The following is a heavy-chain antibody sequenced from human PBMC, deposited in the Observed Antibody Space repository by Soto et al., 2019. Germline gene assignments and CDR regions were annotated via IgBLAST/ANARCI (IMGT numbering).Heavy chain of an antibody. CDR3: ARGTGAAFDV. CDR2: IKQDGSEK. Sequence: EVQLVESGGGLVQPGGSLRLPCVASGFTLSDYWISWVRQAPGKGLEWVANIKQDGSEKYYGDSVKGRFTISRDNAKSSLNLQMNSLRAEDTAVYYCARGTGAAFDVWGQGTMVTVSS. V-gene: IGHV3-7*01. CDR1: GFTLSDYW. J-gene: IGHJ3*01.